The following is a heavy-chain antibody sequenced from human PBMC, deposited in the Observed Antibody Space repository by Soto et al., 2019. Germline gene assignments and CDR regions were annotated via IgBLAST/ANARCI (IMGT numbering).Heavy chain of an antibody. Sequence: GGSLRLSCAASGFTFTNTWMNWVRQAPGKGLEWVGRVKSKTDGGTADYAAPVKGRFTVSRDDSKNTLYLQMNSLKTEDTAVYYCTTAPGGRYYDSRTDYWGRGTLVTVSS. CDR2: VKSKTDGGTA. J-gene: IGHJ4*02. CDR3: TTAPGGRYYDSRTDY. D-gene: IGHD3-22*01. V-gene: IGHV3-15*07. CDR1: GFTFTNTW.